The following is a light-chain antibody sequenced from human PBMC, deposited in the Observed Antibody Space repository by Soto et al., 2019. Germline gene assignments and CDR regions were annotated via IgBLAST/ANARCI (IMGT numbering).Light chain of an antibody. CDR3: QQYNSYSRRT. V-gene: IGKV1-5*03. Sequence: DIQMTQSPSTLSASVGDRVTITCRASQSISSWLAWYQQKPGKAPKLLIYKASSLESGVPSRFSGSGSGTEFTLTISSLQPDDFATSSCQQYNSYSRRTFGQGTKVEIK. CDR1: QSISSW. J-gene: IGKJ1*01. CDR2: KAS.